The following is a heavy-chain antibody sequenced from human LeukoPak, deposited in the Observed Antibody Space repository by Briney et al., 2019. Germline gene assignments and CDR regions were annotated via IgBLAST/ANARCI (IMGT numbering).Heavy chain of an antibody. CDR1: GGSISSSSYY. CDR3: ARGFRGVDYYYYYYMDV. Sequence: SETLFLTCTVSGGSISSSSYYWGWIRQPPGKGLEWIGSIYYSGSTYYNPSLKSRVTISVDTSKNQFSLKLSSVTAADTAVYYCARGFRGVDYYYYYYMDVWGKGTTVTVSS. J-gene: IGHJ6*03. D-gene: IGHD3-10*01. V-gene: IGHV4-39*01. CDR2: IYYSGST.